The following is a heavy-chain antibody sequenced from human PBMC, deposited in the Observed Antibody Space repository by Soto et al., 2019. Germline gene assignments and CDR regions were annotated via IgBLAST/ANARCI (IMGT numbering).Heavy chain of an antibody. D-gene: IGHD6-13*01. J-gene: IGHJ4*02. Sequence: GPGPCVSSETLSLTCAVSGGSISSSNWWSWVRQPPGKGLEWIGEIYHSGSTNYNPSLKSRVTISVDKSKNQFSLKLSSVTAADTAVYYCARDRGIAAAGSFDYWGQGTLVTVSS. V-gene: IGHV4-4*02. CDR1: GGSISSSNW. CDR2: IYHSGST. CDR3: ARDRGIAAAGSFDY.